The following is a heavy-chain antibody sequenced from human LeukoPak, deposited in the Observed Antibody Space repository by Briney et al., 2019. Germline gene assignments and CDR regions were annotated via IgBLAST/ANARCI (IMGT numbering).Heavy chain of an antibody. CDR1: GGTFSSYT. V-gene: IGHV1-69*13. CDR3: ARVHPLVEMATIGAFDI. J-gene: IGHJ3*02. D-gene: IGHD5-24*01. CDR2: IIPIFGTT. Sequence: GASVKVSCKASGGTFSSYTISWVRQAPGQGLEWMGGIIPIFGTTNYAQKFQGRVTITADESTSTAYMELSSLRSEDTAVYYCARVHPLVEMATIGAFDIWGQGTMVTVSS.